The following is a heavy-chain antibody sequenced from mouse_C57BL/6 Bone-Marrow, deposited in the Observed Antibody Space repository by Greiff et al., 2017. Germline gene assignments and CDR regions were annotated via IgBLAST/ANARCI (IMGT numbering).Heavy chain of an antibody. Sequence: VQLVESGPGLVAPSQSLSITCTVSGFSLTSYGVSWVRQPPGKGLEWLGVIWGDGSTNYHSALISRLSLSKDNSKSQVFLKLNSLQTDDTATYYCAFTTVVPAYWYFDVWGTGTTVTVSS. D-gene: IGHD1-1*01. V-gene: IGHV2-3*01. CDR3: AFTTVVPAYWYFDV. CDR1: GFSLTSYG. J-gene: IGHJ1*03. CDR2: IWGDGST.